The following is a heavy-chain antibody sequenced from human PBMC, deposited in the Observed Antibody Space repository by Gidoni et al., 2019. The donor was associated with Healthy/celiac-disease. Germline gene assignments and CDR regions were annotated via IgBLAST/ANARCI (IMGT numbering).Heavy chain of an antibody. CDR2: IRSKAYGGTT. J-gene: IGHJ4*02. CDR3: TRDPHYDLYYYDSSGPPPSFDY. D-gene: IGHD3-22*01. V-gene: IGHV3-49*03. Sequence: EVQLVESGGGLVQPGRSLRLSCTASGFTFGDYAKRWFRQAPGKGLEWVGVIRSKAYGGTTEYAASVKGRFTISRDDSKSIAYLQMNSLKTEDTAVYYCTRDPHYDLYYYDSSGPPPSFDYWGQGTLVTVSS. CDR1: GFTFGDYA.